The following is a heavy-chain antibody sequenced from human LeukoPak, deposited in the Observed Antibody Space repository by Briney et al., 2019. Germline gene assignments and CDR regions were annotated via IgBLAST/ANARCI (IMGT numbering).Heavy chain of an antibody. V-gene: IGHV3-21*01. Sequence: GGSLRLSCAASGFTFGTYAMTWVRQAPGKGLEWVSSIVGSSSTYYADSLKGRFTISRDNAKNSLYLQMNSLRAEDTAVYYCARIGAGSSRDYWGQGTLVTVSS. CDR1: GFTFGTYA. CDR2: IVGSSST. J-gene: IGHJ4*02. CDR3: ARIGAGSSRDY. D-gene: IGHD6-13*01.